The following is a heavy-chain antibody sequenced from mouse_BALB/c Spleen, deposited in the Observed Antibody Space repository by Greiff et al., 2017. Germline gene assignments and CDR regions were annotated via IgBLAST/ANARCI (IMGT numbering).Heavy chain of an antibody. D-gene: IGHD4-1*01. CDR1: GYTFTSYW. Sequence: VQLQQSGAELAKPGASVKMSCKASGYTFTSYWMHWVKQRPGQGLEWIGYINPSTGYTEYNQKFKDKATLTADKSSSTAYMQLSSLTSEDSAVYYCARNWAHYFDYWGQGTTLTVSS. V-gene: IGHV1-7*01. J-gene: IGHJ2*01. CDR3: ARNWAHYFDY. CDR2: INPSTGYT.